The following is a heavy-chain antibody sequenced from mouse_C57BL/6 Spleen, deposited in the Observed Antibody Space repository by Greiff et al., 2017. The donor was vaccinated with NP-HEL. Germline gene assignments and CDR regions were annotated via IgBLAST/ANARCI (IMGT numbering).Heavy chain of an antibody. V-gene: IGHV1-7*01. Sequence: VKLVESGAELAKPGASVKLSCKASGYTFTSYWMHWVKQRPGQGLEWIGYINPSSGYTKYNQKFKDKATLTADKSSSTAYMQLSSLTYEDSAVYYCAIREVYDGYYSYAMDYWGQGTSVTVSS. J-gene: IGHJ4*01. D-gene: IGHD2-3*01. CDR1: GYTFTSYW. CDR3: AIREVYDGYYSYAMDY. CDR2: INPSSGYT.